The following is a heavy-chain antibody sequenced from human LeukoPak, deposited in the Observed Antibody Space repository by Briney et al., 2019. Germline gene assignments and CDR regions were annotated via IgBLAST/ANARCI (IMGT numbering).Heavy chain of an antibody. CDR2: IIPIFGTA. J-gene: IGHJ6*02. Sequence: SVKVSCKASGGTFSSYAISWVRQAPGQGLEWMGGIIPIFGTANYAQKFQGRVTITADESTSTAYMELSSLRSEDTAVYYCARVWVTLSEYYYYYYGMDVWGQGTTVTVSS. CDR1: GGTFSSYA. V-gene: IGHV1-69*13. D-gene: IGHD2-21*02. CDR3: ARVWVTLSEYYYYYYGMDV.